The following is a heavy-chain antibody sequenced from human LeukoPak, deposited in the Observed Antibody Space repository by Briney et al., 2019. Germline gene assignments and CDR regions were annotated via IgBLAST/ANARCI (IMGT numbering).Heavy chain of an antibody. J-gene: IGHJ2*01. CDR3: AKNLLGDAAYSWYFDL. CDR1: GFTFSSDG. Sequence: GGSLRLSCAASGFTFSSDGMSWVRPAPGKGLERGSSKSASGGGTVYADSVKGRVTISRDNSKNTLYLQMNSLRAEDTAVYFCAKNLLGDAAYSWYFDLWGRGTLVTVSS. D-gene: IGHD1-26*01. CDR2: KSASGGGT. V-gene: IGHV3-23*01.